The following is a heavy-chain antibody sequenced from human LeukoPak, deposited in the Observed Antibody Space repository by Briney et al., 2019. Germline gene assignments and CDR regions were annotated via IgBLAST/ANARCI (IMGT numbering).Heavy chain of an antibody. CDR3: AREQEGAKDY. Sequence: GGSLRLSCAASGFTFSSYAMHWVRQAPGEGLEWVAVISYDGSNKYYADSVKGRFTISRDNSKNTLYLQMNSLRAEDTAVYYCAREQEGAKDYWGQGTLVTVSS. CDR2: ISYDGSNK. V-gene: IGHV3-30-3*01. CDR1: GFTFSSYA. D-gene: IGHD1-26*01. J-gene: IGHJ4*02.